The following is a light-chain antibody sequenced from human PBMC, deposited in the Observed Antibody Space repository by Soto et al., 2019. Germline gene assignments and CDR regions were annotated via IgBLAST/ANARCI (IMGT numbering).Light chain of an antibody. CDR2: GAS. V-gene: IGKV3-15*01. CDR1: QSVSSN. CDR3: QQYNNWPIT. Sequence: EIVMTQSPAILSVSPGERATLSCRASQSVSSNLAWYQQKPGQAPRLLIYGASTRATGIPARFSGSGSGTEFTLTISSLQSEDFAVYYCQQYNNWPITFGQGTRLE. J-gene: IGKJ5*01.